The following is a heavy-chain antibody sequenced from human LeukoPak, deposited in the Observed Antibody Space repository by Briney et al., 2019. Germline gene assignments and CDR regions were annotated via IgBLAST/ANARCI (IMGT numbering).Heavy chain of an antibody. CDR3: AIELAY. V-gene: IGHV3-48*01. CDR1: GFTFSSYT. CDR2: ISSDSGAI. Sequence: GGSLSHPCAASGFTFSSYTMNWVRQAPGKGLEWVSYISSDSGAIYYADSVKGRFTISRDNAQKSLYLQMNSLRAEDTAVYYCAIELAYWGQGALATLSS. J-gene: IGHJ4*02.